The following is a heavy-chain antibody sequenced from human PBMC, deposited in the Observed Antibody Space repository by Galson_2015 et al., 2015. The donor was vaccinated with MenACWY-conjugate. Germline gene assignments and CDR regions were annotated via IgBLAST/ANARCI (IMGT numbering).Heavy chain of an antibody. J-gene: IGHJ4*02. CDR1: GFTFSSYA. V-gene: IGHV3-23*01. CDR2: SDSGGST. Sequence: SLRLSCAASGFTFSSYAMSWVRQAPGKGLVWVSASDSGGSTYYADSVKGRFTISRDNSKNTLYLQMNSLRAEDTAVFYCAKAPHVNIVATPPDYWGQGTLVTVSS. D-gene: IGHD5-12*01. CDR3: AKAPHVNIVATPPDY.